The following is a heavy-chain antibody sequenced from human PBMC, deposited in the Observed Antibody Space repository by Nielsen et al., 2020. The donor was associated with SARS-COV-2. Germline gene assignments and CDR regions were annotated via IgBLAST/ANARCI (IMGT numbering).Heavy chain of an antibody. V-gene: IGHV1-8*01. CDR2: MNPNSGNT. CDR1: GYTFTSYD. J-gene: IGHJ4*02. D-gene: IGHD6-13*01. CDR3: ARAKRYSSSWTDY. Sequence: ASVKVSCKASGYTFTSYDINWARQATGQGLEWMGWMNPNSGNTGYAQKFQGRVTMTRNTSISTAYMELSSLRSEDTAVYYCARAKRYSSSWTDYWGQGTLVTVSS.